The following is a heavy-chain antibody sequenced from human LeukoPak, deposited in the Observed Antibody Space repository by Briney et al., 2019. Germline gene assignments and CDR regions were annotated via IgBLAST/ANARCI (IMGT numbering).Heavy chain of an antibody. CDR1: GGSFSGYY. CDR3: ARHGSSANYDILTGYPY. Sequence: SETLSLTCAVYGGSFSGYYWSWIRQPPGKGLEWIGEINHSGSTNYNPSLKSRVTISVDTSKNQFSLKLSSVTAADTAVYYCARHGSSANYDILTGYPYWGQGTLVTVSS. V-gene: IGHV4-34*01. CDR2: INHSGST. D-gene: IGHD3-9*01. J-gene: IGHJ4*02.